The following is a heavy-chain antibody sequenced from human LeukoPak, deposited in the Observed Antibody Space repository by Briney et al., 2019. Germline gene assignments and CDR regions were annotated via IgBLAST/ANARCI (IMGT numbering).Heavy chain of an antibody. CDR3: AKSGGIDSSGYYLVYY. CDR1: GLTFSSCG. V-gene: IGHV3-23*01. J-gene: IGHJ4*02. Sequence: GGSLRLSCAASGLTFSSCGMSWVRQAPGKGLEWVSAISGSGGSTYYADSVKGRFTISRDNSKNTLYLQMNSLRAEDTAVYYCAKSGGIDSSGYYLVYYWGQGTLVTVSS. CDR2: ISGSGGST. D-gene: IGHD3-22*01.